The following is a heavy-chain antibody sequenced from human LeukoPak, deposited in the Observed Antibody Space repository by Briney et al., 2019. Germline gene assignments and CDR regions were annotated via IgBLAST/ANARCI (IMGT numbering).Heavy chain of an antibody. D-gene: IGHD6-19*01. Sequence: PSETLSLTCAVSGGSIGGRYWSWIRQPPGKGLEWIANWRYDGSPNYTPSLESRATISLDTSKNQFSLRLTSVTAADTAVYYCVVTQKWLAFDYWGQGILVTGSS. V-gene: IGHV4-59*08. J-gene: IGHJ4*02. CDR2: WRYDGSP. CDR1: GGSIGGRY. CDR3: VVTQKWLAFDY.